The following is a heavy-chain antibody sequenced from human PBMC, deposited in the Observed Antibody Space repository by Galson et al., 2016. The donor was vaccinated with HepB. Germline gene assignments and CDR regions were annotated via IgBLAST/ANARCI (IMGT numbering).Heavy chain of an antibody. J-gene: IGHJ3*02. CDR3: AKVFVVGTADAYDI. Sequence: SLRLSCAASGFTFSSDAMSWVRQAPGKGLEWVSVISGSGGTTYYADSVRGRFIISRDNSKNTLYVPMNSLTAEDTAIYYCAKVFVVGTADAYDIWGQGTTVTVS. CDR2: ISGSGGTT. V-gene: IGHV3-23*01. D-gene: IGHD2-8*02. CDR1: GFTFSSDA.